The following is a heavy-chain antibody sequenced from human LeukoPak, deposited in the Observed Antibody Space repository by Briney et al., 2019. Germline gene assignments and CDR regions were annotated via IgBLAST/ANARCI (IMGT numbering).Heavy chain of an antibody. J-gene: IGHJ5*02. D-gene: IGHD3-3*01. CDR1: GGSFSGYY. Sequence: PSETLSLTCAVYGGSFSGYYWSWIRQPPGKGLEWIGEINHSGSTYYNPSLKSRVTISVDTSKNQFSLKLSSVTAADTAVYYCAKKGQTYYDFWSGYLWFDPWGQGTLVTVSS. CDR3: AKKGQTYYDFWSGYLWFDP. V-gene: IGHV4-34*01. CDR2: INHSGST.